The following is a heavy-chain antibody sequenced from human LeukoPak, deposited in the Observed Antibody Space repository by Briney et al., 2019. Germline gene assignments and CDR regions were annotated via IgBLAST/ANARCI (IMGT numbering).Heavy chain of an antibody. Sequence: SETLSLTCAVYGGSFSGYYWSWIRQPPGKGLEWIGEINHSGSTNYNPSLKSRVTISVDTSKNQFSLKLSSVTAADTAVYYCAGGGPYYDISTGYHRYRYYFDYWGQGTLVTVSS. CDR3: AGGGPYYDISTGYHRYRYYFDY. V-gene: IGHV4-34*01. CDR2: INHSGST. CDR1: GGSFSGYY. D-gene: IGHD3-9*01. J-gene: IGHJ4*02.